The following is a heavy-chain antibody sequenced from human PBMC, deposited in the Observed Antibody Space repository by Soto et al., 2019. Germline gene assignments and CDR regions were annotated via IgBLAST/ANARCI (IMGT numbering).Heavy chain of an antibody. J-gene: IGHJ1*01. CDR1: GGSISSGGYY. D-gene: IGHD3-22*01. Sequence: SETLSLTCTVSGGSISSGGYYWSWIRQHPGKGLEWIGYIYYSGSTYYNPSLKSRVTISVDTSKNQFSLRLSSVTAADTAVYYCAIYDSSGSRGFQHWGQGTLVTAPQ. CDR2: IYYSGST. V-gene: IGHV4-31*03. CDR3: AIYDSSGSRGFQH.